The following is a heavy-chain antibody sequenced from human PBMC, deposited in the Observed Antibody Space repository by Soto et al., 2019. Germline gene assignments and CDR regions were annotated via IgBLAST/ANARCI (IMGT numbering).Heavy chain of an antibody. J-gene: IGHJ4*02. Sequence: EVQLLESGGGLVQPGGSLRLSCAASGFTFSSYGMYWVRQAPGKGLEWVSAVSNSGGSTYYADSVKGRFTISRDNSKSTLYLQMNSLRAEDTAVYYCARESPGVVVRGRSTYFDFWGQGALVTVSS. V-gene: IGHV3-23*01. D-gene: IGHD2-2*01. CDR3: ARESPGVVVRGRSTYFDF. CDR1: GFTFSSYG. CDR2: VSNSGGST.